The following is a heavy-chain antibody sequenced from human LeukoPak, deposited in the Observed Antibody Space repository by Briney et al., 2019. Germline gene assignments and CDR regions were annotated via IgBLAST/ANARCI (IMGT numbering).Heavy chain of an antibody. CDR2: ISAYNTNT. J-gene: IGHJ4*02. CDR3: ARPHSYGSTYFDC. D-gene: IGHD4-17*01. V-gene: IGHV1-18*01. CDR1: DYTFSRYG. Sequence: GASVKVSCKASDYTFSRYGISWVRQAPGQGLEWMGWISAYNTNTYYAQGLQGRVSMTTDTSTSTAYMELRSLRSDDTAVYYCARPHSYGSTYFDCWGQGTLVTVSS.